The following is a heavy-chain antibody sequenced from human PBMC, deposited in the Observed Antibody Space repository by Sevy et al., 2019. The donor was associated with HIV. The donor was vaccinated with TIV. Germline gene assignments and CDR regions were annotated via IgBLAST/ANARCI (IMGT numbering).Heavy chain of an antibody. CDR2: ISGSGRST. V-gene: IGHV3-23*01. CDR3: AKVDSSGYYSVSGFDY. J-gene: IGHJ4*02. D-gene: IGHD3-22*01. Sequence: GGSLRLSCAASGFTFSSYAMSWVRQAPGKGLEWVSAISGSGRSTYYADSVKGRFTISRDNSKNTLYLQMNSLRAEDTAVYYCAKVDSSGYYSVSGFDYWGQGTLVTVSS. CDR1: GFTFSSYA.